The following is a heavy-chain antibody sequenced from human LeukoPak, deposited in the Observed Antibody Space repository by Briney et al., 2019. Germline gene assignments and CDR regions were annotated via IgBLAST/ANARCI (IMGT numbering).Heavy chain of an antibody. J-gene: IGHJ4*02. Sequence: SETLSLTCTVSGGPISSYYWSWLRQPPGKGLEWIGYIYYSGSTNYNPSLKSRVTISVDTSKNQFSLKLSSVTAADTAVYYCASGVPDYDSSGYYLYYWGQGTLVTVSS. D-gene: IGHD3-22*01. CDR2: IYYSGST. V-gene: IGHV4-59*08. CDR3: ASGVPDYDSSGYYLYY. CDR1: GGPISSYY.